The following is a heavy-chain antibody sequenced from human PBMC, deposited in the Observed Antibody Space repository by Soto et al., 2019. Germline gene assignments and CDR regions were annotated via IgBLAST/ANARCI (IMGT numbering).Heavy chain of an antibody. CDR3: ARAWVAIAAAEGQYYYNGLDV. CDR1: GYTFTSYD. J-gene: IGHJ6*02. D-gene: IGHD6-13*01. CDR2: MNPNSGNT. V-gene: IGHV1-8*01. Sequence: ASVKVSCKASGYTFTSYDINWVRQATGQGLEWMGWMNPNSGNTGYAQKFQGRVTMTRNTSISTAYMELSSLRSEDTAVYYCARAWVAIAAAEGQYYYNGLDVWGQGTTVTVSS.